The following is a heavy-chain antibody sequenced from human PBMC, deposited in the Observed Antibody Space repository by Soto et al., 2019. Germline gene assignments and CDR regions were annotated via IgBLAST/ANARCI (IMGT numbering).Heavy chain of an antibody. CDR1: GDTFTFYS. CDR3: ASSYGSGYRAFDY. V-gene: IGHV1-69*02. Sequence: QVQLVQSGAEVKKPGSSVRVSCKASGDTFTFYSINWVRQAPGLGLEWMGRINPILSMSNYAQRFQRRVTMTADKSTSTAYMELRSLRSEDTAMYYCASSYGSGYRAFDYWGQGALVTVSS. J-gene: IGHJ4*02. CDR2: INPILSMS. D-gene: IGHD3-10*01.